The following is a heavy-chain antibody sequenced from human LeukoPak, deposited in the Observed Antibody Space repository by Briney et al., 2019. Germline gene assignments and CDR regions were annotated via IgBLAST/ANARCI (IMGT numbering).Heavy chain of an antibody. D-gene: IGHD5-24*01. CDR3: ARGRRDGYNHSTYYYYYVDV. Sequence: ASVKVSCKASGYTFTSYDINWVRQATGQGLEWMGWMNPNSGNTGYAQKFQGRVTMTRNTSISTAYMELSSLRSEDTAVYYCARGRRDGYNHSTYYYYYVDVWGKGTTVTVSS. V-gene: IGHV1-8*01. J-gene: IGHJ6*03. CDR1: GYTFTSYD. CDR2: MNPNSGNT.